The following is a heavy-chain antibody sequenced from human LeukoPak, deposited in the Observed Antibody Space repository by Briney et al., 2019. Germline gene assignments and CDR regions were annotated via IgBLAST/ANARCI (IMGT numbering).Heavy chain of an antibody. V-gene: IGHV1-2*02. CDR3: AREAMLRGVIHARDNWLDP. CDR1: GYTFTGYY. Sequence: ASVKVSCKASGYTFTGYYMHWVRQAPGQGLEWMGWINPDRGGTDYAQNFQGRVTMTRDTAISTAYIELSRLRSDDTAVYYCAREAMLRGVIHARDNWLDPWGQETLVTVSS. J-gene: IGHJ5*02. D-gene: IGHD3-10*01. CDR2: INPDRGGT.